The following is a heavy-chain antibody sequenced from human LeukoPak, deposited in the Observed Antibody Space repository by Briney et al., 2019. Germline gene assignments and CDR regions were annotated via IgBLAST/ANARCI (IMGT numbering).Heavy chain of an antibody. V-gene: IGHV3-48*04. CDR1: GFTFGDFS. CDR3: VRDFELGRFGP. D-gene: IGHD3-9*01. J-gene: IGHJ5*02. CDR2: ISGSGRTI. Sequence: GGSLRLSCAASGFTFGDFSMNWVRQTPGKGLEWISYISGSGRTIYYADSVKDRFTISRDDLKNSLFLQLNSLRTDDTAVYYCVRDFELGRFGPWGQGTLVIVSS.